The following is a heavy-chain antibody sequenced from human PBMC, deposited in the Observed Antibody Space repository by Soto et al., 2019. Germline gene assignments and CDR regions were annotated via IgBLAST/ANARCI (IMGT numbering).Heavy chain of an antibody. J-gene: IGHJ2*01. D-gene: IGHD2-8*01. CDR3: AKDNGPPGTRDWFFDL. Sequence: EVQLLESGGGLVQPGGSLRLSCAASGFTFSNYAMSWVRQAPGKGLDWVSGISATGGSTYYADSVKGRFTISRDNSRNMLHLQMNSLRAEDTAVYYCAKDNGPPGTRDWFFDLWGRGTLVTVSS. CDR2: ISATGGST. V-gene: IGHV3-23*01. CDR1: GFTFSNYA.